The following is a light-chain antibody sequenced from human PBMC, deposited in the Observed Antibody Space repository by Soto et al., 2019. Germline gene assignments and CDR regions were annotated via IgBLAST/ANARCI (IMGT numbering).Light chain of an antibody. J-gene: IGKJ1*01. V-gene: IGKV3-15*01. Sequence: EIVMTQSPATLSVSPGERATLSCRASQSVSSNLAWYQQKPGQAPRLLIYGASTRATGIPARFSGSGSGTEFTLTISSLQSEDCAVYYCQQYNNWPLGTFGQGTKVEIK. CDR3: QQYNNWPLGT. CDR1: QSVSSN. CDR2: GAS.